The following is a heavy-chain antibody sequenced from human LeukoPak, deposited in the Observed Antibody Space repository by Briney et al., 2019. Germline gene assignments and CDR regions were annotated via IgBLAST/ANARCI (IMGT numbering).Heavy chain of an antibody. CDR3: ARERYYYDSSGYGEFDY. V-gene: IGHV4-31*03. CDR1: GGSISSGGYY. D-gene: IGHD3-22*01. CDR2: IYYSGST. Sequence: SETLSLTCTVSGGSISSGGYYWSWIRQHPGKGLEWIGYIYYSGSTYYNPSLKSRVTISVDTSKNQFSLKLSSVTAADTPVYYCARERYYYDSSGYGEFDYWGQGTLVTVSS. J-gene: IGHJ4*02.